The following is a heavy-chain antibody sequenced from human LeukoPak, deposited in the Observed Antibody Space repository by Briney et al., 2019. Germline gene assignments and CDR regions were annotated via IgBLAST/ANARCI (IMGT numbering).Heavy chain of an antibody. CDR1: GYTFTSNY. D-gene: IGHD5-24*01. CDR3: AKDVSRWAFDI. Sequence: ASVKVSCKAFGYTFTSNYMHWVRQAPGKGPEWMGVISPSGGSTTYAQKFQGRVTITADKSTSTAYRELSSLRSEDTAVYYCAKDVSRWAFDIWGQGTMVTVSA. V-gene: IGHV1-46*01. CDR2: ISPSGGST. J-gene: IGHJ3*02.